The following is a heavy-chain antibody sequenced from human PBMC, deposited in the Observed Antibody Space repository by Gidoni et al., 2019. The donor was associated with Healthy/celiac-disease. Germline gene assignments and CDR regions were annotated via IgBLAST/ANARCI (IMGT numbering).Heavy chain of an antibody. J-gene: IGHJ4*02. D-gene: IGHD3-22*01. Sequence: EVQLVESGGRLVQPGGSLRLSCAASGFTVSSNYMSWVRQAPGKGLGWVSVIYSGGSTYYADSVKGRFTISRDNSKNTLYLQMNSLRAEDTAVYYCARAGSIYDSSGYHDYWGQGTLVTVSS. CDR3: ARAGSIYDSSGYHDY. V-gene: IGHV3-66*01. CDR2: IYSGGST. CDR1: GFTVSSNY.